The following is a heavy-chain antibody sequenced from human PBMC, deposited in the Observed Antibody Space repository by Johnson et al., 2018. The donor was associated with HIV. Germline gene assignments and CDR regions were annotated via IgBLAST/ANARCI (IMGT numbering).Heavy chain of an antibody. J-gene: IGHJ3*02. CDR2: ISTSDGTI. D-gene: IGHD2-15*01. CDR3: ARSRDCSGGSCPDAFDI. CDR1: GFTVSSNY. Sequence: QVQLVESGGGLIQPGGSLRLSCAASGFTVSSNYMNWVRQAPGKGLEWVSYISTSDGTIYSADTVKGRFSISRDNAKNSLYLQMNSLRAEDTAVYYCARSRDCSGGSCPDAFDIWGQGTMVTVSS. V-gene: IGHV3-11*04.